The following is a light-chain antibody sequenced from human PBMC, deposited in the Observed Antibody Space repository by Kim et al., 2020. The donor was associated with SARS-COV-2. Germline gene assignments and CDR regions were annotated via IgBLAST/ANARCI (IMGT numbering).Light chain of an antibody. CDR1: SSDVGGYHY. CDR2: DVS. V-gene: IGLV2-14*03. Sequence: QSITISCTGTSSDVGGYHYVSWYQQHPGKAPKLMIYDVSNRPSGVSNRFSGSKSGNTASLTISGLQAEDEADYYCSSYTSSSTLVVFGGGTKLTVL. CDR3: SSYTSSSTLVV. J-gene: IGLJ2*01.